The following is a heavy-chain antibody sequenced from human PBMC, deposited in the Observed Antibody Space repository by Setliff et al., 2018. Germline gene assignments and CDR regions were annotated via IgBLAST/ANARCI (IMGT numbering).Heavy chain of an antibody. CDR3: TTGPRDSRAYMNWFDP. D-gene: IGHD3-22*01. CDR2: IKSKGENEAA. CDR1: GITFRNAW. Sequence: GGSLRLSCEVSGITFRNAWMTWVRQAPGKGLEWVGRIKSKGENEAADYAGPVKGRFTISRDDSKNTVFLQMRSLKTEDTAVYFCTTGPRDSRAYMNWFDPWGPGTLVTVSS. J-gene: IGHJ5*02. V-gene: IGHV3-15*01.